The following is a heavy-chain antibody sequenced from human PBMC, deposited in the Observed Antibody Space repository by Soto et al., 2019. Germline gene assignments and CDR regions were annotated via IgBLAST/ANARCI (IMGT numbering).Heavy chain of an antibody. D-gene: IGHD2-2*01. V-gene: IGHV3-74*01. J-gene: IGHJ6*02. CDR3: AREGQLPFYYYYGMDV. Sequence: GGSLRLSCAASGFTSSSYWMHWVRQAPGKGLVWVSRINSDGSSTSYADSVKGRFTISRDNAKNTLYLQMNSLRAEDTAVYYCAREGQLPFYYYYGMDVWGQGTTVTVSS. CDR2: INSDGSST. CDR1: GFTSSSYW.